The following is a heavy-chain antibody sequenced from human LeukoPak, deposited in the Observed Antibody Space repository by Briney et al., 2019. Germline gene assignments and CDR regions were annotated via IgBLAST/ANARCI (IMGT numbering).Heavy chain of an antibody. V-gene: IGHV1-18*01. CDR2: ISAYNGNT. Sequence: ASVKVSCKASGYTLTSYGISWVRQAPGQGLEWMGWISAYNGNTNYAQKLQGRVTLTTDTSTSTAYMELRSLRSDDTAVYYCAREDNEVVPAAIHYWGQGTLVTVSS. CDR3: AREDNEVVPAAIHY. J-gene: IGHJ4*02. CDR1: GYTLTSYG. D-gene: IGHD2-2*02.